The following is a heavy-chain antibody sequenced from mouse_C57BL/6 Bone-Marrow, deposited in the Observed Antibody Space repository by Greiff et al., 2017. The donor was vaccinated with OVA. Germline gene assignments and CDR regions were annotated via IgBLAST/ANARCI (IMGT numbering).Heavy chain of an antibody. V-gene: IGHV3-6*01. D-gene: IGHD2-10*01. CDR3: ARSYLEFDY. Sequence: EVKLQESGPGLVKPSQSLSLTCSVTGYSITSGYYWNWIRQFPGNKLEWMGYISYDGSNNYNPSLKNRISITRDPSKNQFFLKLNSVTTEDTATYYCARSYLEFDYWGQGTTLTVSS. CDR2: ISYDGSN. J-gene: IGHJ2*01. CDR1: GYSITSGYY.